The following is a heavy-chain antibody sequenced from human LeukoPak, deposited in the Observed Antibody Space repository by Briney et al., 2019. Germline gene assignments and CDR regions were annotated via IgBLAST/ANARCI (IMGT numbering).Heavy chain of an antibody. J-gene: IGHJ4*02. CDR2: FDPEDGET. D-gene: IGHD5-12*01. Sequence: ASVNVSFKVSGYTLTELSLHWVRQAPGKGLEWMGGFDPEDGETIYAQKFQGRVTMTEDTSTDTAYMELSSLRSEDTAVYYCATVGYSGYDWEVFYFDYWGQGTLVTVSS. CDR1: GYTLTELS. V-gene: IGHV1-24*01. CDR3: ATVGYSGYDWEVFYFDY.